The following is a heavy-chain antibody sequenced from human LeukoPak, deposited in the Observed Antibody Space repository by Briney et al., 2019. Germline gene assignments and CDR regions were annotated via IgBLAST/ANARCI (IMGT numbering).Heavy chain of an antibody. Sequence: ASVKVSCKASGYTFTDYIVYWVRQAPEQGLEWMGWIDPKTGGTIYAQRFQGRVTLTRVTSIRTAYMGLSSLRYDDTAVYYCARRFCSGGSCIPDYWGQGTLVTVSS. CDR1: GYTFTDYI. D-gene: IGHD2-15*01. CDR3: ARRFCSGGSCIPDY. V-gene: IGHV1-2*02. CDR2: IDPKTGGT. J-gene: IGHJ4*02.